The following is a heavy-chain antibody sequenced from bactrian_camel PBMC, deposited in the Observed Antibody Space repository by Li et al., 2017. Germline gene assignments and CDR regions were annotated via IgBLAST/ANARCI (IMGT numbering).Heavy chain of an antibody. CDR2: IVRDGTRT. J-gene: IGHJ4*01. Sequence: VQLVESGGDLVQPGGSLRLSCEVSGFTFSRAYMTWIRKAPGKGLEWVSSIVRDGTRTYYTDSVKGRFTISRDNAKNTVYLQMNSLKSKDTAHYCATGVGNFDYLRPIPPREHSFWGQGTQVTVS. CDR3: ATGVGNFDYLRPIPPREHSF. CDR1: GFTFSRAY. D-gene: IGHD4*01. V-gene: IGHV3-2*01.